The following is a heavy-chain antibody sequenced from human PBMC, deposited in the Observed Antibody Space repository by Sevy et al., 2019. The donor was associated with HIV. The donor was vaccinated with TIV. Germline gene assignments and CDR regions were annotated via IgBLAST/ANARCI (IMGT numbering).Heavy chain of an antibody. CDR1: GFTFGDYA. CDR3: TRWKGAKSIFDY. Sequence: GGSLRLSCTGSGFTFGDYAMSWVRQAPGKGLEWVAFLKHKAYGGTLDYAGSVKGRFSISRDDSKSIANLQMNDLKTEDTAIYYCTRWKGAKSIFDYWGQGALVTVSS. J-gene: IGHJ4*02. CDR2: LKHKAYGGTL. V-gene: IGHV3-49*04. D-gene: IGHD1-1*01.